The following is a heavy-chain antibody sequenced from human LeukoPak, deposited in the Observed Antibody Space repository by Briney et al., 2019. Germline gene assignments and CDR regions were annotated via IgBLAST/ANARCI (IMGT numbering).Heavy chain of an antibody. J-gene: IGHJ6*04. V-gene: IGHV3-21*01. CDR1: GFTLSTYN. D-gene: IGHD3-10*02. Sequence: PGGSLRLSCAASGFTLSTYNMKWVRQAPRKGLELVSSISTSSSYIYYADSVKGRFTISRDNARNSLYLQMNSLRAEDTAVYYCAELGITMIGGVWGKGTTVTISS. CDR2: ISTSSSYI. CDR3: AELGITMIGGV.